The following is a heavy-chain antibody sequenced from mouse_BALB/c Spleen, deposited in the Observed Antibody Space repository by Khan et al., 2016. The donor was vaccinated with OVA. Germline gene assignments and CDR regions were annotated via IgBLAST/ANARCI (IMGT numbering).Heavy chain of an antibody. CDR2: ISSGGST. CDR1: GFTFSSYA. D-gene: IGHD2-14*01. V-gene: IGHV5-6-5*01. CDR3: AREAYRYDEYYFDY. J-gene: IGHJ2*01. Sequence: EVELVESGGGSVKPGGSLKLSCAVSGFTFSSYAMSWVRQTPEKRLEWVASISSGGSTYYPDSVKGRFTISRDNVRNIVYLQMSSLRSEDMAMYFCAREAYRYDEYYFDYWGQGTTLTVSS.